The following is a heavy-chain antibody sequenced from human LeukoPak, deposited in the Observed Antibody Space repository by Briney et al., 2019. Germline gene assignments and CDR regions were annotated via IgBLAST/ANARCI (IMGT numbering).Heavy chain of an antibody. CDR2: IVVGSGNT. J-gene: IGHJ6*03. V-gene: IGHV1-58*02. CDR3: AADLPTQLAPYYYMDV. Sequence: SVKVSCKASGFTFTSSAMQWVRQARGQRLEWIGWIVVGSGNTNYAQKFQERVTITRDMSTSTAYMELSSLRSEDTAVYYCAADLPTQLAPYYYMDVWGKGTTVTVSS. D-gene: IGHD6-13*01. CDR1: GFTFTSSA.